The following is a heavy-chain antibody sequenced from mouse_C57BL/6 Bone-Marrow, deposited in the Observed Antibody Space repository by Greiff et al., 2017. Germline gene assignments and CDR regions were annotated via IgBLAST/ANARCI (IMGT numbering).Heavy chain of an antibody. Sequence: EVQLVESGPGLVKPSQSLSLTCSVTGYSITSGYYWNWIRQFPGNKLEWMGYISYDGSNNYNPSLKNRISITRDTSKNQFFLKLNSVTTEDTATYYCARDEMRGFPFAYWGQGTLVTVSA. CDR3: ARDEMRGFPFAY. V-gene: IGHV3-6*01. CDR2: ISYDGSN. J-gene: IGHJ3*01. CDR1: GYSITSGYY.